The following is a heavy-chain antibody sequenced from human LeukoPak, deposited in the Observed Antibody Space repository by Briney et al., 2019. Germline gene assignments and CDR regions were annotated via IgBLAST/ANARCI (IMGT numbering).Heavy chain of an antibody. D-gene: IGHD3-10*01. J-gene: IGHJ4*02. Sequence: ASVKVSCKASGYTFTGYYMHWVRQAPGQGLEWMGWINPNSGGTNYAQKFQGWVTMTRDTSISTAYMELSRLRSDDTAVYYCVRGAWFGELYFDYWGQGTLVTVSS. CDR3: VRGAWFGELYFDY. V-gene: IGHV1-2*04. CDR2: INPNSGGT. CDR1: GYTFTGYY.